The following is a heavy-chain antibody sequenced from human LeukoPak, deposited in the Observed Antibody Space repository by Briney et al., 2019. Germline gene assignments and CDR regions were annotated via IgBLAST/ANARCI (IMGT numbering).Heavy chain of an antibody. CDR2: INPNSGGT. D-gene: IGHD4-17*01. V-gene: IGHV1-2*02. J-gene: IGHJ4*02. Sequence: ASVKVSCKASGYTFTSYYMHWVRQAPGQGLEWMGWINPNSGGTNYAQKFQGRVTMTRDTSISTAYMELSRLRSDDTAVYYCARDLGGYGDYELYYFDYWGQGTLVTVSS. CDR3: ARDLGGYGDYELYYFDY. CDR1: GYTFTSYY.